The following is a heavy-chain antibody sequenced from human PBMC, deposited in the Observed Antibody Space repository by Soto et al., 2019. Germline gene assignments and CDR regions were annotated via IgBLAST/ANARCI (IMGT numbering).Heavy chain of an antibody. CDR1: GASISGSDHY. J-gene: IGHJ4*02. Sequence: QVQLQESGPGLVKASQTLSLTGTVSGASISGSDHYWSWIRQPPGKGLEWIGHLSYTGNSYNHYYNPSLQSRPTMSLDTSKTQFSLNMTSVTAADTAVYFCARSGRSLLDYWGQGALVSVSS. CDR3: ARSGRSLLDY. V-gene: IGHV4-30-4*01. CDR2: LSYTGNSYNH. D-gene: IGHD1-26*01.